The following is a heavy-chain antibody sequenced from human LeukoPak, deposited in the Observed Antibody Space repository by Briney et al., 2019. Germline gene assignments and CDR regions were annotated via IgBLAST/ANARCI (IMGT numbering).Heavy chain of an antibody. Sequence: GESLQISCKGSGYSFTSYWIGWVRQMSGKGLEWMAIIHPNDASTIYSPSFQGQVTISADKSISTAYLQWSTLKASDTAIYYCAGHNNWGFDYWDRGTLLTVSS. CDR2: IHPNDAST. J-gene: IGHJ4*02. CDR3: AGHNNWGFDY. CDR1: GYSFTSYW. D-gene: IGHD7-27*01. V-gene: IGHV5-51*01.